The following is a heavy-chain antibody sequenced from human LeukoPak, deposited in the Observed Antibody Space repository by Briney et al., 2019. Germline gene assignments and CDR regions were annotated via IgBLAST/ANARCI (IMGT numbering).Heavy chain of an antibody. V-gene: IGHV1-18*01. CDR3: ARFNPIKGFDY. J-gene: IGHJ4*02. Sequence: ASVKVSCKASGYSFTNYGISWVRQAPGQGLEWMGWISAYNGNTNYAQKLQGRVTVTTDTSTSTTYMRLRSLRPDDTAVYYCARFNPIKGFDYWGQGTLVTVSS. CDR1: GYSFTNYG. CDR2: ISAYNGNT. D-gene: IGHD5-24*01.